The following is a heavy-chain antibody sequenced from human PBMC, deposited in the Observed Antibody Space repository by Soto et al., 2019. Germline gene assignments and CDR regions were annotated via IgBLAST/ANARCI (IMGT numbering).Heavy chain of an antibody. CDR1: GHTFTSYD. CDR3: ARGPAGDRGWLLYYYYYYGMDV. D-gene: IGHD3-3*01. Sequence: ASVKVSCKASGHTFTSYDINWVRQATGQGLEWMGWMNPNSGNTGYAQKFQGRVTMTRNTSISTAYMELSSLRSEDTAVYYCARGPAGDRGWLLYYYYYYGMDVWGQGTTVTVS. V-gene: IGHV1-8*01. J-gene: IGHJ6*02. CDR2: MNPNSGNT.